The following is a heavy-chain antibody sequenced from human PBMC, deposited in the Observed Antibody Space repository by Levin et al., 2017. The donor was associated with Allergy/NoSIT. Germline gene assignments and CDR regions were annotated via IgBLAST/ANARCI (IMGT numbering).Heavy chain of an antibody. CDR1: GYTFTSYY. CDR3: ARGCRGSAYGSGRYSIDY. V-gene: IGHV1-46*01. Sequence: ASVKVSCKASGYTFTSYYMHWVRQAPGQGLEWMGIINPSGGSTSYAQKFQGRVTMTRDTSTSTVYMELSSLRSEDTAVYYCARGCRGSAYGSGRYSIDYWGQGTLVTVSS. CDR2: INPSGGST. D-gene: IGHD3-10*01. J-gene: IGHJ4*02.